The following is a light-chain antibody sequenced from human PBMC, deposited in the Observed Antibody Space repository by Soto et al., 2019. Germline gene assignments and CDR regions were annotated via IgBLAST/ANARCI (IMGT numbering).Light chain of an antibody. CDR1: SNDIGGYNY. J-gene: IGLJ1*01. CDR3: SSYTSSSTLYV. CDR2: EVT. Sequence: QSALTQPASVSGSPGQSITVSCTGTSNDIGGYNYVSWYQQHPGSAPKLIIFEVTNRPSGVSDRFSGSKSGNTASLTISRLQAEDEADYYCSSYTSSSTLYVFGTGTKVTVL. V-gene: IGLV2-14*01.